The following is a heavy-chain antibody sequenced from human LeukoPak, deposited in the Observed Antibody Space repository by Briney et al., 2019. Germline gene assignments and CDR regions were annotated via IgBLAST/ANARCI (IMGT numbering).Heavy chain of an antibody. CDR1: GGSTSSYY. V-gene: IGHV4-59*01. J-gene: IGHJ6*02. Sequence: PSETLSLTCTVSGGSTSSYYWSWIRQPPGKGLEWIGHIYYSGSTKYNPSLKSRVTISVDTSKNQFSLKVSSVTAADTAVYYCARGDRPLDVWGQGTTVTVSS. CDR2: IYYSGST. CDR3: ARGDRPLDV.